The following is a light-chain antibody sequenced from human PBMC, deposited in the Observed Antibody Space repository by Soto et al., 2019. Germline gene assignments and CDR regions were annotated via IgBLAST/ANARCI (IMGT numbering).Light chain of an antibody. CDR3: QQSDNFPFT. V-gene: IGKV4-1*01. CDR1: QSLLYNSNNKHY. Sequence: DIVMTQSPDSLSVSLGYRATINRKSSQSLLYNSNNKHYLAWYQQKPGKAPQLLISGTSTLQTGVPSRFSGSSSGSDFTLTISSLQPEDFATYFCQQSDNFPFTFGPGTKVDIK. CDR2: GTS. J-gene: IGKJ3*01.